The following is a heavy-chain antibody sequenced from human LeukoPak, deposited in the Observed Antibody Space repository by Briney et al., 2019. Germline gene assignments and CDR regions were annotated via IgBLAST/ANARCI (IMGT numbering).Heavy chain of an antibody. J-gene: IGHJ4*02. CDR2: INHSGST. D-gene: IGHD3-22*01. CDR1: GGSFSGYY. Sequence: PSETLSLTCAVYGGSFSGYYWSWIRQPPGKGLEWIGEINHSGSTYYNPSLKSRVTISIDTSKNQFYLKLSSLTAADTAVYYCARRDDSSGYHKIFDYWGPGTTVTISS. CDR3: ARRDDSSGYHKIFDY. V-gene: IGHV4-34*01.